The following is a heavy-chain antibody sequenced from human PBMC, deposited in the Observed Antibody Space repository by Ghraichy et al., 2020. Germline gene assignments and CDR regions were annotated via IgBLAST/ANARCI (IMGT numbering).Heavy chain of an antibody. J-gene: IGHJ3*02. Sequence: GESLNISCKASGYSFTNYWIGWVRQMPGKGLEWLGIIYPGDSDTRYSPSFQGQVTISADKSISTAYLQWSSLKASDTAIYYCARQGASLGGAFDIWGQGTMVTVSS. CDR3: ARQGASLGGAFDI. V-gene: IGHV5-51*01. D-gene: IGHD1-26*01. CDR1: GYSFTNYW. CDR2: IYPGDSDT.